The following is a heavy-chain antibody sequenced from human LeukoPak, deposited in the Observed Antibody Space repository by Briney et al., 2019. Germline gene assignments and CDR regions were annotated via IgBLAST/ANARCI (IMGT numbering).Heavy chain of an antibody. Sequence: ASVKVSCKASGGTFSSYAISWVRQAPGQGLEWMGRIIPIFGTANYAQKFQGRVTITTDESTSTAYMELSSLRSEDTAVYYCASERYSVSRDAFDIWGQGTMVTVSS. CDR2: IIPIFGTA. CDR1: GGTFSSYA. D-gene: IGHD1-26*01. V-gene: IGHV1-69*05. CDR3: ASERYSVSRDAFDI. J-gene: IGHJ3*02.